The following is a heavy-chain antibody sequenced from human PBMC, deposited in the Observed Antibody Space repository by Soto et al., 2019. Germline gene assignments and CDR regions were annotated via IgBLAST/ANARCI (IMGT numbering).Heavy chain of an antibody. CDR3: ARANGYSSSWLDY. Sequence: QVQLVQSGAEVKKPGSSVKVSCKASGGTFSSYTISWVRQAPGQGLEWMGRIIPILGIANYAQKFQGRVTITADKSTSTAYMELSSLSSEDTAVYYCARANGYSSSWLDYWGQGTLVTVSS. D-gene: IGHD6-13*01. CDR2: IIPILGIA. CDR1: GGTFSSYT. V-gene: IGHV1-69*02. J-gene: IGHJ4*02.